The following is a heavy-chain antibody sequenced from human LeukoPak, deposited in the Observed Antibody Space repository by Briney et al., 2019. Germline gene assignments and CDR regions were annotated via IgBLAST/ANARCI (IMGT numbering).Heavy chain of an antibody. J-gene: IGHJ4*02. CDR2: ISFEGTNK. CDR3: AREFSDNSGYYLDS. Sequence: PGTSLTLSCAASGYTFSHYAMHWVRQAPGKGLEWVALISFEGTNKYYSDSVQGRFTVSRDTSRDTLYLQMRSLRAEDTAVYYCAREFSDNSGYYLDSWGRGTLVTVSS. CDR1: GYTFSHYA. V-gene: IGHV3-30*15. D-gene: IGHD3-22*01.